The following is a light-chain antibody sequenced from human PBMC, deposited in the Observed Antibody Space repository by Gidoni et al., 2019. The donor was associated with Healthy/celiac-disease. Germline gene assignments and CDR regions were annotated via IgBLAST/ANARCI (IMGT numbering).Light chain of an antibody. CDR2: GAS. CDR3: QQYNNWPPLT. J-gene: IGKJ4*01. CDR1: QSVSSN. V-gene: IGKV3-15*01. Sequence: TLSCRASQSVSSNLAWYQQKPGQAPRLLIYGASTRATGIPARFSGSGSGTEFTLTIRSLQSEDFAVYYCQQYNNWPPLTFGGGTKVEIK.